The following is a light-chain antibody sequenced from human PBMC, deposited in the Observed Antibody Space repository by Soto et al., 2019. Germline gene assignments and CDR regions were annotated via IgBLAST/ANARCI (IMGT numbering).Light chain of an antibody. CDR1: QSVSSA. Sequence: VLTQSPATLSVSHGERATLSCMASQSVSSALAWYQQKPGLPPRLLIYDASTRATGIPARFSGSGSGTDFTLTISSLEPEDFAVYYCQQRTSWPPWTFGQGTKVDIK. CDR2: DAS. V-gene: IGKV3-11*01. J-gene: IGKJ1*01. CDR3: QQRTSWPPWT.